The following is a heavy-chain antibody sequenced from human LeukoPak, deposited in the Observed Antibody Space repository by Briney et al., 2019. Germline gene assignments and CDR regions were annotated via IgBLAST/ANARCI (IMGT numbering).Heavy chain of an antibody. D-gene: IGHD3-10*01. Sequence: GGSLRLSCAASGFTFSSYGMSWVRQAPGKGLEWVAVISYDGSNKYYADSVKGRFTISRDNAKNSLYLQMNSLRAEDTAVYYCAREYGPGNYWDAFDIWGQGTMVTVSS. CDR2: ISYDGSNK. V-gene: IGHV3-30*03. CDR3: AREYGPGNYWDAFDI. CDR1: GFTFSSYG. J-gene: IGHJ3*02.